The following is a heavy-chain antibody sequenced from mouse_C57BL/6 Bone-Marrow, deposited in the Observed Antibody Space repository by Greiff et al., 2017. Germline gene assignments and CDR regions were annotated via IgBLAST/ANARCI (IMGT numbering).Heavy chain of an antibody. V-gene: IGHV5-15*01. CDR1: GFTFSDYG. CDR2: ISNLAYSI. D-gene: IGHD2-4*01. Sequence: EVQLQQSGGGLVQPGGSLKLSCAASGFTFSDYGMAWVRQAPRKGPEWVAFISNLAYSIYYADTVTGRFTISRENAKNTLYLEMSSLRSEDTAMYYCARHDDYDRFAYWGQGTLVTVSA. CDR3: ARHDDYDRFAY. J-gene: IGHJ3*01.